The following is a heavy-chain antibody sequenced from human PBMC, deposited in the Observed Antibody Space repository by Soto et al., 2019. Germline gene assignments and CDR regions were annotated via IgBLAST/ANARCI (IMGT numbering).Heavy chain of an antibody. CDR2: IYHSGST. D-gene: IGHD6-19*01. V-gene: IGHV4-34*01. CDR3: ARSNSSGWYEDP. CDR1: GGSFSGYY. J-gene: IGHJ5*02. Sequence: SETLSLTCAVYGGSFSGYYWSWISKPPGKGLEWIGEIYHSGSTNYNPSLKSRVTISVDKSKNQFSLKLSSVTAADTAVYYCARSNSSGWYEDPWGQGTLVTVSS.